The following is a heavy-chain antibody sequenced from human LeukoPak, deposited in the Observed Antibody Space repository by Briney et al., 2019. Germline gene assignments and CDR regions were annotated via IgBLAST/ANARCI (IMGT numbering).Heavy chain of an antibody. V-gene: IGHV3-30-3*01. CDR1: GFFFGSYA. J-gene: IGHJ3*02. CDR3: ATHGSGYNIDAFDI. Sequence: GGSLRLSCAASGFFFGSYAVHWIRQAPGKGLEWVAVISSDGGETHYIDSVKGRFTISRDNSQSTLYLQMDSLRPEDTAVYYCATHGSGYNIDAFDIWGRGTMVTVSS. D-gene: IGHD5-12*01. CDR2: ISSDGGET.